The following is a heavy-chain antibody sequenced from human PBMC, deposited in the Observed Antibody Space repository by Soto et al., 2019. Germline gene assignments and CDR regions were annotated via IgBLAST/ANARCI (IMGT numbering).Heavy chain of an antibody. J-gene: IGHJ4*02. Sequence: SETLSLTCAVYGGSFSGYYWSWIRQPPGKGLEWIGEINHSGSTNYNPSLKSRVTISVDPSKSQFSLRLSSVTAADTAVYYCARTSRFAYWGQGTLVTVSS. CDR2: INHSGST. CDR3: ARTSRFAY. CDR1: GGSFSGYY. V-gene: IGHV4-34*01. D-gene: IGHD6-6*01.